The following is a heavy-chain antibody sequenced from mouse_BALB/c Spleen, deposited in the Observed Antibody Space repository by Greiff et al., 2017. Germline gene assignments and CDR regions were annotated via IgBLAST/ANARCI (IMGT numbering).Heavy chain of an antibody. CDR1: GFNIKDTY. CDR3: ARITTATWHYAMDY. J-gene: IGHJ4*01. CDR2: IDPANGNT. Sequence: VQLKESGAELVKPGASVKLSCTASGFNIKDTYMHWVKQRPEQGLEWIGRIDPANGNTKYDPKFQGKATITADTSSNTAYLQLSSLTSEDTAVYYCARITTATWHYAMDYWGQGTSVTVSS. V-gene: IGHV14-3*02. D-gene: IGHD1-2*01.